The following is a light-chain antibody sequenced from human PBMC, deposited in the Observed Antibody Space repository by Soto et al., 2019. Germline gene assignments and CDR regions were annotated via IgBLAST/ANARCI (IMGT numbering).Light chain of an antibody. V-gene: IGKV3-20*01. CDR3: HHYGGSQYT. CDR1: QTVGSSF. CDR2: GAS. Sequence: VLTQSPGTLSLSPGDGATLSCRASQTVGSSFLGWYQQKPGQAPRLIMYGASNRATGIPDRFTGRGSGTDFTLTISRLDPEDFAVYYCHHYGGSQYTFGQGTKLEI. J-gene: IGKJ2*01.